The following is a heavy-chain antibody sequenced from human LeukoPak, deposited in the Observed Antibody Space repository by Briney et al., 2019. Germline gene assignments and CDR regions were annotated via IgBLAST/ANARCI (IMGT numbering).Heavy chain of an antibody. J-gene: IGHJ2*01. CDR2: IYPSGST. CDR1: GYSISSGYY. CDR3: ASPRDVAVVVGTTAGYFDL. V-gene: IGHV4-38-2*02. Sequence: SETLSLTCTVSGYSISSGYYWGWILPAPEKRLGWIVSIYPSGSTFYNPSLKSRVTMSVDTSRNQFSLKLSSMTAADTAVYYCASPRDVAVVVGTTAGYFDLWGRGTLVTVSS. D-gene: IGHD2-15*01.